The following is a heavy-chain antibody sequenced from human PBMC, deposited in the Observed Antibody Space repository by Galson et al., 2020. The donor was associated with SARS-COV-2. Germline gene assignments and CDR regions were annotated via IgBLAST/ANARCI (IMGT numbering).Heavy chain of an antibody. D-gene: IGHD3-10*01. CDR2: IIPIFGTA. Sequence: PEKVSCKASGGTFSSYAIRWVRHAPGQGPEWMGGIIPIFGTANYAQKFQGRVTITADESTSTAYMELSSLRSEDTAVYYCARRRGEWKGDWFDPWGQGTLVTVSS. CDR3: ARRRGEWKGDWFDP. V-gene: IGHV1-69*13. CDR1: GGTFSSYA. J-gene: IGHJ5*02.